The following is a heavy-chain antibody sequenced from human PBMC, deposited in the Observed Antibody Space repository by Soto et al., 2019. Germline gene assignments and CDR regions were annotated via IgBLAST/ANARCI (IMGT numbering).Heavy chain of an antibody. CDR3: AKVLVVAATHGGRGFDY. CDR1: GFTFSSYG. J-gene: IGHJ4*02. V-gene: IGHV3-30*18. Sequence: QVQLVESGGGVVQPGRSLRLSCAASGFTFSSYGMHWVRQAPGKGLEWVAVISYDGSNKYYADSVKGRFTISRDNSKNTLYLQMNSLRAEDTAVYYCAKVLVVAATHGGRGFDYWGQGTLVTVSS. D-gene: IGHD2-15*01. CDR2: ISYDGSNK.